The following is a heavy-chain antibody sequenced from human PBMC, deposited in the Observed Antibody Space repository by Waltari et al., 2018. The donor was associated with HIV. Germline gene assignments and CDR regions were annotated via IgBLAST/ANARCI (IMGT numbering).Heavy chain of an antibody. CDR1: GFIFSNYG. CDR2: IVYDGRKE. V-gene: IGHV3-30*18. Sequence: QVQLVESGGGVVQPGRSLTLSCAASGFIFSNYGMHWVRQDPGKGPKWVVSIVYDGRKEFIGDVLECRLTLSKANSKKACSLQTNSLRIEETGVYDCVKEFHTNSYGWGGLDVWGQGTTV. D-gene: IGHD3-16*01. J-gene: IGHJ6*02. CDR3: VKEFHTNSYGWGGLDV.